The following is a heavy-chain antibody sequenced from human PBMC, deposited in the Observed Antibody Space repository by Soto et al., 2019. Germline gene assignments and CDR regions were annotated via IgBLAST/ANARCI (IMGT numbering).Heavy chain of an antibody. CDR3: ARGPTPFDNGYDYWWFDP. CDR2: TYYRSKWYN. Sequence: SQTLSLTCAISGDSVSSNSAAWNWIRQSPSRGLEWLGRTYYRSKWYNDYAVSVKSRIIIDPDTSKNQFSLHLNSVTPEDTAVYYCARGPTPFDNGYDYWWFDPWGQGTLVTVSS. V-gene: IGHV6-1*01. CDR1: GDSVSSNSAA. D-gene: IGHD5-12*01. J-gene: IGHJ5*02.